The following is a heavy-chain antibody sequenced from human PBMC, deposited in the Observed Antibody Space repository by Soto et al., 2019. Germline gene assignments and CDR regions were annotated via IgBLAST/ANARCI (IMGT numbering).Heavy chain of an antibody. V-gene: IGHV3-23*01. CDR3: AREFAPGSPNYDY. J-gene: IGHJ4*02. D-gene: IGHD3-10*01. Sequence: EVQLLESAGGLEQPGGSLRLACAASGFTFSNYAMSWVRQPPGKGLEWVSTFTRNGNTYSADSVKCRFTISSDNAKNTRSLQMDSLRAEDTAVYYCAREFAPGSPNYDYWGLGTLVTVSS. CDR2: FTRNGNT. CDR1: GFTFSNYA.